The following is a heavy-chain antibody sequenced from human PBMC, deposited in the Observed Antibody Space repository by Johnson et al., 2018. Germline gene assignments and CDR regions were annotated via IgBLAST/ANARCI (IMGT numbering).Heavy chain of an antibody. CDR2: SRNKANSYTT. Sequence: QLVESGGGLVQPGGSLRLSCSASGFTLRDYYIDWVRQAPGKGLEWFGRSRNKANSYTTEYAASVKGRFTPSRDDAKNSVHLQMNSLKTEDTAVYYCGSLDASDIWGQGTMVTVSS. V-gene: IGHV3-72*01. CDR1: GFTLRDYY. J-gene: IGHJ3*02. CDR3: GSLDASDI.